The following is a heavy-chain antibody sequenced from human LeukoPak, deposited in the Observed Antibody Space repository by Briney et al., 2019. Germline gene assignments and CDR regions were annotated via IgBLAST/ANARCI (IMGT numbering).Heavy chain of an antibody. CDR1: GGSFSGYY. J-gene: IGHJ4*02. Sequence: PSETLSLTCAVYGGSFSGYYWSWIRQPPGKGLEWIGEINHSGSTNYNPSLKSRVTISVDTSKNQFSLKLSSVTAADTAVYYCARVGFGDFDYWGQGTLATVSS. CDR3: ARVGFGDFDY. V-gene: IGHV4-34*01. CDR2: INHSGST. D-gene: IGHD3-10*01.